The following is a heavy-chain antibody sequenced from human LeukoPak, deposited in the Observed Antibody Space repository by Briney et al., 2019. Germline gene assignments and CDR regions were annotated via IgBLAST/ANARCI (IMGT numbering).Heavy chain of an antibody. CDR3: VRSIVVAGIVSDYYYYAMDV. V-gene: IGHV4-59*08. D-gene: IGHD6-19*01. CDR1: GVSISAYY. CDR2: IYYSGSP. J-gene: IGHJ6*02. Sequence: PSETLSLTCTVSGVSISAYYWSWIRQPPGKGLEWIGSIYYSGSPNYNPSLKSRITISIHTSKKHFSLKLTSVTAADTAVYYCVRSIVVAGIVSDYYYYAMDVWGQGTTVTVSS.